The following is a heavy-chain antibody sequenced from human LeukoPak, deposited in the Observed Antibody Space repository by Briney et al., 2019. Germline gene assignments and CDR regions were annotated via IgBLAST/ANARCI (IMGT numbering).Heavy chain of an antibody. Sequence: GASVKVSCKASGYAFTGYYMHWVRQAPGQGLEWMGGIIPIFGTANYAQKFQGRVTITADKSTSTAYMELSSLRSEDTAVYYCARGGMADYYYYYYMDVWGKGTTVTVSS. J-gene: IGHJ6*03. D-gene: IGHD5-24*01. CDR1: GYAFTGYY. CDR2: IIPIFGTA. V-gene: IGHV1-69*06. CDR3: ARGGMADYYYYYYMDV.